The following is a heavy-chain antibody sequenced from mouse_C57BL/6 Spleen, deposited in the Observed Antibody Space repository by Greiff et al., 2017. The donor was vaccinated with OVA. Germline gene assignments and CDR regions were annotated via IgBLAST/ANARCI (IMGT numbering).Heavy chain of an antibody. CDR1: GFTFSSYG. CDR3: ARLPYSNGAMDY. D-gene: IGHD2-5*01. CDR2: ISSGGSYT. V-gene: IGHV5-6*01. J-gene: IGHJ4*01. Sequence: EVQLVESGGDLVKPGGSLKLSCAASGFTFSSYGMSWVRQTPDKRLEWVATISSGGSYTYYPDSVKGRFTISRDNAKNTLYLQMSSLKSEDTAMYYCARLPYSNGAMDYWGQGTSVTVSS.